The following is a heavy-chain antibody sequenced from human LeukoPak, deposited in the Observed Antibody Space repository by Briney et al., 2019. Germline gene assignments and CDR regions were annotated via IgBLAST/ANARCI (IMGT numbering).Heavy chain of an antibody. CDR1: GYTFTGYY. V-gene: IGHV1-2*02. D-gene: IGHD3-10*01. CDR3: ARGPYGSGSYQDY. CDR2: INPDSGGT. Sequence: ASVKVTCKASGYTFTGYYIHWVRQAPGQGLEWMGWINPDSGGTNYAQKFQGRVTMTRDTSISTAYMELSRLRSDDTAVYYCARGPYGSGSYQDYWGQGTLVTVSS. J-gene: IGHJ4*02.